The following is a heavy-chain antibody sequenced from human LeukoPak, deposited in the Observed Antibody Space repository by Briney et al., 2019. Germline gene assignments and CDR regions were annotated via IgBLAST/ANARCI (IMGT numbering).Heavy chain of an antibody. D-gene: IGHD3-10*01. J-gene: IGHJ4*02. Sequence: GGSLRLSCAASGFTVSSNYMSWVRQAPGKGLEWVSVIYSGGSTYYADSVKGRFTISRDNSKNTLYLQMNYVRVEDTAIYYCADFGSGSYIFNYWGQGTLVTVSS. CDR3: ADFGSGSYIFNY. CDR2: IYSGGST. CDR1: GFTVSSNY. V-gene: IGHV3-53*01.